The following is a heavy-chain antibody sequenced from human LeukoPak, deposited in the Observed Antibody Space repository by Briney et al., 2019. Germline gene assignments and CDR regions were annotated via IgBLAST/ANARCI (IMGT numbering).Heavy chain of an antibody. CDR2: LYANGGT. J-gene: IGHJ6*03. CDR1: GGSISSGAYL. Sequence: SETLSLTCAVSGGSISSGAYLWTWIRQPPGKGLEWIGYLYANGGTDYNPSLKSRVTMSVDRSKNQFSLKLSSVTAADTAVYYCARGDMNYYYYYMDVWGKGTTVTVSS. CDR3: ARGDMNYYYYYMDV. D-gene: IGHD2-15*01. V-gene: IGHV4-30-2*01.